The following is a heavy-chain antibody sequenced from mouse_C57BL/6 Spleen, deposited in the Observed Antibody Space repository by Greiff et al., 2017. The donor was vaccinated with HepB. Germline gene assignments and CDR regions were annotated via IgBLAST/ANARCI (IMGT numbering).Heavy chain of an antibody. CDR3: ASGNYYGSSYDY. CDR2: INPNNGGT. D-gene: IGHD1-1*01. J-gene: IGHJ2*01. Sequence: EVQLQQSGPELVKPGASVKMSCKASGYTFTDYNMHWVKQSHGKSLEWIGYINPNNGGTSYNQKFKGKATLTVNKSSSTAYMELRSLTSEDSAVYYCASGNYYGSSYDYWDQGTTLTVSS. V-gene: IGHV1-22*01. CDR1: GYTFTDYN.